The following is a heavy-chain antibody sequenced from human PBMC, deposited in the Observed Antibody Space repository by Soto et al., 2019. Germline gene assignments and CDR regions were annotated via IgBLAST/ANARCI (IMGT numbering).Heavy chain of an antibody. CDR3: ARDPTYSSGRPDHFDY. J-gene: IGHJ4*02. V-gene: IGHV3-33*01. CDR2: IWYDGSNK. CDR1: GFTFSSYG. D-gene: IGHD6-19*01. Sequence: QPGGSLRLSCAASGFTFSSYGMHWVRQAPGKGLEWVAVIWYDGSNKYYADSVKGRFTISRDNSKNTLYLQMNSLRAEDTAVYYCARDPTYSSGRPDHFDYWGQGTLVTAPQ.